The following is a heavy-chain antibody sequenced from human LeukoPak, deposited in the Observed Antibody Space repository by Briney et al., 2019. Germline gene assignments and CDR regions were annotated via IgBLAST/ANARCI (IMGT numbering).Heavy chain of an antibody. CDR1: GGSISSYY. D-gene: IGHD2-21*02. Sequence: PSETLSLTCTVSGGSISSYYWSWIRQPPGKGLEWIGYIYYSGSTNFNPSLKSRVPISVDTSKNQFSLKLSSVTAADTAVYYCARVPLSCGGDCYSEAFYFDYWGQGTLVTVSS. J-gene: IGHJ4*02. V-gene: IGHV4-59*01. CDR3: ARVPLSCGGDCYSEAFYFDY. CDR2: IYYSGST.